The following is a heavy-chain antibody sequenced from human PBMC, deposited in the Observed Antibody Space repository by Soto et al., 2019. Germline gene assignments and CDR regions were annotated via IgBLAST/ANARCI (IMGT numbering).Heavy chain of an antibody. Sequence: EVQLVESGGGLVQPGGSLRLSCAASGFTFSSYWMHWVRQAPGKGLVWVSRINSDGSSTSYADSVKGRITISRDNAXXTLYLKMNSLRAEDTAGYYCAIRASYYDSSGFFDYWGQGTLVTVSS. J-gene: IGHJ4*02. V-gene: IGHV3-74*01. D-gene: IGHD3-22*01. CDR3: AIRASYYDSSGFFDY. CDR2: INSDGSST. CDR1: GFTFSSYW.